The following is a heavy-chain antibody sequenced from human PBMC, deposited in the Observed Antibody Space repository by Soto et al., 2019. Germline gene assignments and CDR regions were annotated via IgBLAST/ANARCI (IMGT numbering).Heavy chain of an antibody. D-gene: IGHD3-10*01. CDR1: GFTFTTYW. CDR2: IKEDGTEK. Sequence: EVQLVESGGGWVQPGGSLRLYCAVSGFTFTTYWMTWVRQAPGKGLEWVANIKEDGTEKNYLDSVGGRFSISRDNAKNSRFLPMNSLRAEYSAIYYCARAGSENEYWGQGTLVTVSS. CDR3: ARAGSENEY. V-gene: IGHV3-7*05. J-gene: IGHJ4*02.